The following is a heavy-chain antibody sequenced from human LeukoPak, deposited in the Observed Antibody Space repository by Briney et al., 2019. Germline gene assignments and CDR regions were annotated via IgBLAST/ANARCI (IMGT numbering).Heavy chain of an antibody. D-gene: IGHD4-17*01. J-gene: IGHJ4*02. CDR1: GFTFSSYG. CDR3: ATDWLGRAVTTAF. CDR2: ISYDGSNK. Sequence: GRSLRLSCAASGFTFSSYGMHWVRQAPGKGLEWVAVISYDGSNKYYADSVKGRFTISRDNSKNTLYLQMNSLRAEDTAVYYCATDWLGRAVTTAFWGQGTLVTVSS. V-gene: IGHV3-30*03.